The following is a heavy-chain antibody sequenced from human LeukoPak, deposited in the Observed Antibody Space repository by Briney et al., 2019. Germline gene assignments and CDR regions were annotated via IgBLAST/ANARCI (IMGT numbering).Heavy chain of an antibody. CDR2: ISGSGGST. V-gene: IGHV3-23*01. J-gene: IGHJ4*02. Sequence: GGSLRLSCAASGFTFSSYAMSWVRQAPGKGLEWVSAISGSGGSTYYADSVKGRFTISRDNSKNTLYLQTNSLRAEDTAVYYCAKDFRYSSSWHDYWGQGTLVTVSS. CDR3: AKDFRYSSSWHDY. CDR1: GFTFSSYA. D-gene: IGHD6-13*01.